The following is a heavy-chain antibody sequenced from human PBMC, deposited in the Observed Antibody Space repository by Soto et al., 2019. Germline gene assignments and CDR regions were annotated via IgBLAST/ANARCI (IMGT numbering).Heavy chain of an antibody. CDR1: GFTFRSNG. V-gene: IGHV3-33*01. CDR3: ARWGDNQRLDS. CDR2: IWYDGSNK. Sequence: QVQLVQSGGGVVQPGGSLRLSCEATGFTFRSNGMHWVRQAPGKGLEWVAVIWYDGSNKYYAESVKGRLTISRDNSKNTLYLQMNSLRVEDTAVYYCARWGDNQRLDSWGQGTLVAVSS. D-gene: IGHD3-16*01. J-gene: IGHJ4*02.